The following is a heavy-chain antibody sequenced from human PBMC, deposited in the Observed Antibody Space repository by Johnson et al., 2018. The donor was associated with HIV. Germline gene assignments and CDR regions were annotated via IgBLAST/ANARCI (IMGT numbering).Heavy chain of an antibody. D-gene: IGHD4-17*01. J-gene: IGHJ3*02. V-gene: IGHV3-13*01. Sequence: VQLVESGGGVVQPGGSLRLSCAASGLTFRSNDMHWVRQATGKGLEWVSAIGTAGDAYYPGSVKGRFTISRENAKNTLYLQMNSLRAEDTAVYYCAKGGVTTLDAFDIWGQGTMVTVSS. CDR3: AKGGVTTLDAFDI. CDR1: GLTFRSND. CDR2: IGTAGDA.